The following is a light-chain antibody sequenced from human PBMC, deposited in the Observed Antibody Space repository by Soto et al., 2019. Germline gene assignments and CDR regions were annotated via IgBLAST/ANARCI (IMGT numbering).Light chain of an antibody. CDR2: WAS. Sequence: DIVMTQSPDSLDVSLGERATINCKSSQSVLYSSNNKNYLAWYQQKPGQPPKLLIYWASTRESGVPDRFSGSGSGTDFTLTISSLQAEDVAVYYCQQSYSTPPTFGQGTKVEIK. CDR3: QQSYSTPPT. V-gene: IGKV4-1*01. CDR1: QSVLYSSNNKNY. J-gene: IGKJ1*01.